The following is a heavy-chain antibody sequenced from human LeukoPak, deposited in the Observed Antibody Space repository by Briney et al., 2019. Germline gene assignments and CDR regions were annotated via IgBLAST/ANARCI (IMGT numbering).Heavy chain of an antibody. CDR2: ISAGGGST. D-gene: IGHD3-22*01. Sequence: PGGSLRLSCAASGFTFSSYAMTWVRQAPGKGLEWVSGISAGGGSTYYAGSVKGRFTISRDDSQNTLHLQMNSLRAEDTAVYYCAKSTSSSAYSPLDYWGQGTLVTVSS. V-gene: IGHV3-23*01. CDR3: AKSTSSSAYSPLDY. CDR1: GFTFSSYA. J-gene: IGHJ4*02.